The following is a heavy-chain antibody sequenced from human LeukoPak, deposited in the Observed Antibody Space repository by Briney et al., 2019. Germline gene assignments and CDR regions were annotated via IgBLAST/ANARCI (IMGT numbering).Heavy chain of an antibody. CDR1: GFTFSSYS. CDR2: ISSSSSYI. J-gene: IGHJ4*02. D-gene: IGHD2-8*01. Sequence: GGSLRLSCAASGFTFSSYSMNWVRQAPGKGLEWVSSISSSSSYIYYADSVKGRFTISRDNAKNSLYLQMNSLRAEDTAVYYCARDNGSFGYFDYWGQGTLVTVSS. V-gene: IGHV3-21*01. CDR3: ARDNGSFGYFDY.